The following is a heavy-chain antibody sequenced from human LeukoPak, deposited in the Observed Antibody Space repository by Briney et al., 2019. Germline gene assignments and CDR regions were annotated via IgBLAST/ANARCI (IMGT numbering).Heavy chain of an antibody. D-gene: IGHD4-11*01. Sequence: PGGSLRLSCAASGLTFSDAWMSWVRQAPGKGLEWVGRIKSNSHGETTDYAAPVKGRFTISRDDSKNMQYLEMNSLKTEDTAVYYCTTDRGMTTVTAVWGQGTTVIVSS. CDR2: IKSNSHGETT. CDR1: GLTFSDAW. J-gene: IGHJ6*02. CDR3: TTDRGMTTVTAV. V-gene: IGHV3-15*01.